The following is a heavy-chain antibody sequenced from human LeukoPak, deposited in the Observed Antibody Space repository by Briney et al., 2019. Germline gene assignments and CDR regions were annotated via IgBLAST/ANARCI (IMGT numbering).Heavy chain of an antibody. J-gene: IGHJ4*02. V-gene: IGHV3-23*01. CDR3: AKVWELLDY. Sequence: GGSLRLSCAASGFTFSNTWMHWVRQPPGKGLEWVSAISGSGGSTYYADSVKGRFTISRDNSKNTLYLQMNSLRAEDTAVYYCAKVWELLDYWGQGTLVTVSS. CDR1: GFTFSNTW. CDR2: ISGSGGST. D-gene: IGHD1-26*01.